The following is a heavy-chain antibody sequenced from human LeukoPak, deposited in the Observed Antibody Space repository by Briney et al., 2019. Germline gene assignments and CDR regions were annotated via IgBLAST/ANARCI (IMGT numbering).Heavy chain of an antibody. Sequence: SETLSLTCSVSGDSISSGRNYWGWIRQSPGKGLEWIASIYSSGNTHSNPSLKSRVSISVDTSKNQVSLKLTSVTAADTAVYFCARLNLAYVYTSGPNDFWGQGTQVTVSS. J-gene: IGHJ4*02. CDR3: ARLNLAYVYTSGPNDF. V-gene: IGHV4-39*01. D-gene: IGHD3-10*01. CDR2: IYSSGNT. CDR1: GDSISSGRNY.